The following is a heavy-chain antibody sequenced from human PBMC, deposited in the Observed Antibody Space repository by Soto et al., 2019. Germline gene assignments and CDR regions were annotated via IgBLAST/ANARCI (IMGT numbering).Heavy chain of an antibody. V-gene: IGHV3-74*01. CDR3: TRGPRPISTGTGAY. D-gene: IGHD3-10*01. CDR1: GFIFKMYW. J-gene: IGHJ4*02. Sequence: GGSLRLSCAASGFIFKMYWMHWVRQSPGKGLVWISRIYNDGTYSDYADSVRGRSTISRDNVNDTLYLQMNNLGAEDSGLYYCTRGPRPISTGTGAYWGQGTQVTAS. CDR2: IYNDGTYS.